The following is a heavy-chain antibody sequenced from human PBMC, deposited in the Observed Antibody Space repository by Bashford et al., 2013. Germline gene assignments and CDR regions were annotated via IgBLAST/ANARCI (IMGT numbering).Heavy chain of an antibody. V-gene: IGHV4-59*01. CDR1: GDSISNYY. J-gene: IGHJ4*02. D-gene: IGHD6-13*01. CDR2: MYYSGST. Sequence: SETLSLTCVVSGDSISNYYWAWIRQPPGKGLEWIGYMYYSGSTNYNPSLKSRVTVSLDTSKSQFSLKVKSVTSADAAVYFCARGPRRGQIGSYSSSWYQGWGQGTLVTVSS. CDR3: ARGPRRGQIGSYSSSWYQG.